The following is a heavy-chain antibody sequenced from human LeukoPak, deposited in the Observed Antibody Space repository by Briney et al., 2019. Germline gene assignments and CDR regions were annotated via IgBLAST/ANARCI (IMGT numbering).Heavy chain of an antibody. Sequence: GGSLRLSCAASGFTFRNYDMHWVRQFPGRGLEWVSAIGIADDTHYPDSVKGRFTISRENAKNSLYLQMNSLRDGDTAVYYCVRGGIQVSGIDAFDIRGQGTMVTVSS. CDR2: IGIADDT. CDR1: GFTFRNYD. J-gene: IGHJ3*02. D-gene: IGHD5/OR15-5a*01. V-gene: IGHV3-13*01. CDR3: VRGGIQVSGIDAFDI.